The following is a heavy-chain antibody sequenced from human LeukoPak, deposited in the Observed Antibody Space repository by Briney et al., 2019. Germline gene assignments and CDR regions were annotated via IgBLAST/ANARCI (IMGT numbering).Heavy chain of an antibody. CDR1: GGSFSGYY. D-gene: IGHD6-19*01. CDR3: ARQGITVAGSAYFDY. J-gene: IGHJ4*02. V-gene: IGHV4-34*01. Sequence: SETLSLTCAVYGGSFSGYYWSWIRQPPGKGLEWIGEINHSGSTNYNPSLKSRVTISVDTSKNQFSLKLSSVTAADTAVYYCARQGITVAGSAYFDYGGQGTLVTVSS. CDR2: INHSGST.